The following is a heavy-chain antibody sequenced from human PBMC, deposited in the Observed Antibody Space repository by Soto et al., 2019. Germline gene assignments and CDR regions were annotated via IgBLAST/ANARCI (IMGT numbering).Heavy chain of an antibody. Sequence: QVQLVQSGAEVKKPGASVKVSCKASGYTFTGYYMHWVRQAPGQGLEWMGWINPNSGGTNYAQKFQGWVTMTRDSSVSAAYRGLSRLRSDDTAVYYCARVGIAAAVNLLYYSYGMDVWGQGTTVTVSS. V-gene: IGHV1-2*04. D-gene: IGHD6-25*01. CDR1: GYTFTGYY. J-gene: IGHJ6*02. CDR3: ARVGIAAAVNLLYYSYGMDV. CDR2: INPNSGGT.